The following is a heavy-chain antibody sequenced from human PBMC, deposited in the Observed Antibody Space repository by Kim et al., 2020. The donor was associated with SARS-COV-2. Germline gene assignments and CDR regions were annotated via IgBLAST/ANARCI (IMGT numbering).Heavy chain of an antibody. D-gene: IGHD3-10*01. Sequence: RYTTTYAASVKGRFSISRDDSRNTAYLKMNSLKTEDTAVYYCTRLNYGLDSWGRGDLVTVSS. V-gene: IGHV3-73*01. J-gene: IGHJ4*02. CDR3: TRLNYGLDS. CDR2: RYTT.